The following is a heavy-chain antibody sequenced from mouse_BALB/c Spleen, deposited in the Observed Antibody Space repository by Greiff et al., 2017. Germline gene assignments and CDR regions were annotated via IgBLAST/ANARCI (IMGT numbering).Heavy chain of an antibody. Sequence: VQLQQSGAELARPGASVKLSCKASGYTFTSYWMQWVKQRPGQGLEWIGAIYPGDGDTRYTQKFKGKATLTADKSSSTAYMQLSSLASEDSAVYYCARRFDGYYVDYAMDYWGQGTSVTVSS. CDR3: ARRFDGYYVDYAMDY. J-gene: IGHJ4*01. D-gene: IGHD2-3*01. V-gene: IGHV1-87*01. CDR2: IYPGDGDT. CDR1: GYTFTSYW.